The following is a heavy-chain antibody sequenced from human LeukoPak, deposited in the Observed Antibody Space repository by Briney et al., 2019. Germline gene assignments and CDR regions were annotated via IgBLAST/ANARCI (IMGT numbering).Heavy chain of an antibody. J-gene: IGHJ4*02. D-gene: IGHD3-22*01. V-gene: IGHV4-31*03. CDR3: ARGSRMRYYDSSGSIDY. Sequence: KTSETLSLTCTVSGGSISSGGYYWSWIRQHPGKGLEWIGYIYYSGSTYYNPSLKGRVTISVDTSKNQFSLKLSSVTAADTAVYYCARGSRMRYYDSSGSIDYWGQGTLVTVSS. CDR2: IYYSGST. CDR1: GGSISSGGYY.